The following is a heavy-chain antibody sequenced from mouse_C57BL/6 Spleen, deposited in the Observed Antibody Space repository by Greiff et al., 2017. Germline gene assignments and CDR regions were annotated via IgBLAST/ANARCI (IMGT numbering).Heavy chain of an antibody. CDR1: GYTFTSYT. CDR3: ASRGEITTVVPYFDY. V-gene: IGHV1-4*01. Sequence: QVQLQQSGAELARPGASVKMSCKASGYTFTSYTMHWVKQRPGQGLEWIGYINPSSGYTKYNQKFKDKATLTADKSSSTAYMQLSSLTSEDSAVYYCASRGEITTVVPYFDYWGQGTTLTVSS. D-gene: IGHD1-1*01. J-gene: IGHJ2*01. CDR2: INPSSGYT.